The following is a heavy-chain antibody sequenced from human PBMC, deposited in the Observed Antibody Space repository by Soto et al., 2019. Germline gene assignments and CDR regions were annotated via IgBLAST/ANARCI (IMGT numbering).Heavy chain of an antibody. CDR1: GYTFTSYA. CDR3: ARGPGGPDGPGDY. Sequence: QVQLVQSGAEVKKPGASVKVSCKASGYTFTSYAMHWVRQAPGQRLEWMGWINAGNGNTKYSQKFQGRVTITRDTSASTADMEVSNLRSEDTAVYYCARGPGGPDGPGDYWGQGTLVTVSS. V-gene: IGHV1-3*01. J-gene: IGHJ4*02. D-gene: IGHD2-15*01. CDR2: INAGNGNT.